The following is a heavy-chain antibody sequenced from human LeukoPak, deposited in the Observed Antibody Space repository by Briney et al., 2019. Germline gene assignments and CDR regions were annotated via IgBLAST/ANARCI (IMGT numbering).Heavy chain of an antibody. CDR1: GFTFSTYS. CDR2: ISSGSSNI. D-gene: IGHD2-21*01. V-gene: IGHV3-48*01. J-gene: IGHJ4*02. Sequence: GGSLRLSCAASGFTFSTYSMYWVRQAPGKGLEWLSYISSGSSNIYYADSVKGRFTISRDNAKNSLYLQMNSLRAEDTAVYYCARKRKDGVVAIAGVSDYWGQGTLVTVFS. CDR3: ARKRKDGVVAIAGVSDY.